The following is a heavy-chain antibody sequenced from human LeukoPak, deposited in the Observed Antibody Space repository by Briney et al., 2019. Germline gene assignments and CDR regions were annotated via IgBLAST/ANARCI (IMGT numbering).Heavy chain of an antibody. D-gene: IGHD1-26*01. CDR2: TYSRSKWFN. Sequence: SQTLSLTCAISGDSVSSNSASWNWIRQSPSRGLEWLGRTYSRSKWFNDYAVSVKSRITINPDTSKNQFSLHLTSVTPDDTAVYYCARGTGSLDYWGQGTLVTVSS. CDR1: GDSVSSNSAS. J-gene: IGHJ4*02. CDR3: ARGTGSLDY. V-gene: IGHV6-1*01.